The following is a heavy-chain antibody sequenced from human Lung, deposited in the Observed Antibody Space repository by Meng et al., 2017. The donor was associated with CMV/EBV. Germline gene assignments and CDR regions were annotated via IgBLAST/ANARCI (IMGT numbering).Heavy chain of an antibody. D-gene: IGHD3-22*01. Sequence: SGFTVSSNYMNWVRQAPGKGLEWVSVLYTGGSQYYAGSVKGRFTISRDNSKNTLYLQMNDLRAEDTALYYRARADGSSGYSYLIDYWGQGTLVTVSS. CDR2: LYTGGSQ. CDR1: GFTVSSNY. CDR3: ARADGSSGYSYLIDY. V-gene: IGHV3-53*01. J-gene: IGHJ4*02.